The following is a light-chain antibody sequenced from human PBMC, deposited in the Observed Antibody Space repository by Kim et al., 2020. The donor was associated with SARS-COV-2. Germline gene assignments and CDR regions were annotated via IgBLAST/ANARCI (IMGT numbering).Light chain of an antibody. CDR1: NIGSKS. CDR2: YDS. Sequence: SSELTQPPSVSVAPGKTARITCGGNNIGSKSVHWYQQKPGQAPVLVIYYDSDRPSGIPERFSGSNSGNTATLTISRVEAGDEADYYCQVWDSSSDHPGVV. CDR3: QVWDSSSDHPGVV. V-gene: IGLV3-21*04. J-gene: IGLJ2*01.